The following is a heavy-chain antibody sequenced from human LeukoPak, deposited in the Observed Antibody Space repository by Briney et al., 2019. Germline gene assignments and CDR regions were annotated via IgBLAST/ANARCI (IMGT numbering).Heavy chain of an antibody. CDR2: LYHPDST. D-gene: IGHD2-2*01. CDR1: GYPINSAYY. V-gene: IGHV4-38-2*01. J-gene: IGHJ6*03. Sequence: PSETLSLTCAVSGYPINSAYYWVWVRQPPGKGLEWIGSLYHPDSTYYNPSLESRVTMSVDTSRNQFSLKLGFVTAADTAVYYCARQYDSYFYYYLDLWGTGTTVTVSS. CDR3: ARQYDSYFYYYLDL.